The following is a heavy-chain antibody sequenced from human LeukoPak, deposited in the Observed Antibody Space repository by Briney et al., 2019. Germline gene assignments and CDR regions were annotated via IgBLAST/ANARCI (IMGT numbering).Heavy chain of an antibody. CDR3: ARRAADSSSLGY. J-gene: IGHJ4*02. CDR2: IYPGDSET. V-gene: IGHV5-51*01. Sequence: GESLKISFKGSGYRFTTYWIGWVRQMPGKGLEWMGIIYPGDSETKYSPSFQGQVTTSADKSINTAYLQWSSLKASDTATYYCARRAADSSSLGYWGQGTLVTVSS. CDR1: GYRFTTYW. D-gene: IGHD6-6*01.